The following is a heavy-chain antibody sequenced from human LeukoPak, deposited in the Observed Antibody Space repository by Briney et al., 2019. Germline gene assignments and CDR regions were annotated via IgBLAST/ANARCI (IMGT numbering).Heavy chain of an antibody. CDR2: INSDGSTT. J-gene: IGHJ5*01. Sequence: GGSLRLSCAASGFTFSSYWMHWVRQAPGKGLVWVSRINSDGSTTSHADSVKGRFTISRDNAKNTLFLQMNSLRAEDTAVYYCARGGSSSWYGSWGQGTLATVSS. V-gene: IGHV3-74*01. CDR1: GFTFSSYW. CDR3: ARGGSSSWYGS. D-gene: IGHD6-13*01.